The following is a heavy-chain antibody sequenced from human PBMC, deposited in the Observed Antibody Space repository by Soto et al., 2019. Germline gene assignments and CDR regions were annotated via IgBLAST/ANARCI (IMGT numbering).Heavy chain of an antibody. CDR3: TRDAVRGPVLRFLEWSSALPDY. Sequence: PGGSLRLSCTASGFTFGDYAMSWFRQAPGKGLEWVGFIRSKAYGGTTEYAASVKGRFTISRDDSKSIAYLQMNSLKTEDTAVYYCTRDAVRGPVLRFLEWSSALPDYWGQGTLVTVSS. D-gene: IGHD3-3*01. J-gene: IGHJ4*02. CDR1: GFTFGDYA. CDR2: IRSKAYGGTT. V-gene: IGHV3-49*03.